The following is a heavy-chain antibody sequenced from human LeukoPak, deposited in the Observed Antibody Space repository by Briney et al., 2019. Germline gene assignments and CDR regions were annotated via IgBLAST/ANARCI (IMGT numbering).Heavy chain of an antibody. CDR3: ARPYGGQGY. CDR1: GFTFSNHE. V-gene: IGHV3-48*03. Sequence: QPGRSLRLSCAASGFTFSNHEMNWVHQSPGKGPEWLSYISSSGGTIYYADSVKGRFTISRDKARNSLYQQMNSLRAEDTAVYYCARPYGGQGYWGQGTLVTVSS. D-gene: IGHD4-23*01. J-gene: IGHJ4*02. CDR2: ISSSGGTI.